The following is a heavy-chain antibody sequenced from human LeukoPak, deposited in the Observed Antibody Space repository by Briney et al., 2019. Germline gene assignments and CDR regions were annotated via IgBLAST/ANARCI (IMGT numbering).Heavy chain of an antibody. J-gene: IGHJ5*02. CDR3: AKEGGGRFVERYNTS. V-gene: IGHV4-59*01. CDR1: GVSNSSYY. Sequence: SETLSLTCTVSGVSNSSYYWSWIRQPPGKGLEWIGYIFHSGSTNYNPSLKSRVTISTDTSKKKFYLKLTSVTAADTAVYYCAKEGGGRFVERYNTSWGRGTLVTVSS. D-gene: IGHD3-3*01. CDR2: IFHSGST.